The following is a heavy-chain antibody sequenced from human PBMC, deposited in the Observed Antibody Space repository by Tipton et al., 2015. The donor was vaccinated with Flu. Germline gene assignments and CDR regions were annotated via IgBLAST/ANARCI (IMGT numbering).Heavy chain of an antibody. CDR2: MNPNSGNT. D-gene: IGHD2-15*01. Sequence: QLVQSGAEVKKPGASVKVSCKASGYTFTSYDINWVRQATGQGLEWMGWMNPNSGNTGYAQKFQGRVTMTRNTSISTAYMELSSLRSEYTAVYYCARGSARETYWSGGSCYSGWFGPWGQGTLVTVSS. J-gene: IGHJ5*02. V-gene: IGHV1-8*01. CDR3: ARGSARETYWSGGSCYSGWFGP. CDR1: GYTFTSYD.